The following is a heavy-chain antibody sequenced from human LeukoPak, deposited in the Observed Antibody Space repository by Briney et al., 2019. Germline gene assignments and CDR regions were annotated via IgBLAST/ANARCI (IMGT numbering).Heavy chain of an antibody. J-gene: IGHJ6*03. CDR1: GYTFTGYY. Sequence: EASVKVSCRASGYTFTGYYMHWVRQAPGQGLEWMGWINPNSGGTNYAQKFQGRVTMTRDTSISTAYMELSRLRSDDTAVYYCARLAGSGSFYLNRYYYYYMDVWGKGTTVTISS. D-gene: IGHD3-10*01. CDR3: ARLAGSGSFYLNRYYYYYMDV. V-gene: IGHV1-2*02. CDR2: INPNSGGT.